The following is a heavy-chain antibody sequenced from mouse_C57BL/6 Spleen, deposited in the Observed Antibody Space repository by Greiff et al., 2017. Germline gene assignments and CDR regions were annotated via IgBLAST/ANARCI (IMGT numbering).Heavy chain of an antibody. Sequence: LQESGAELVRPGASVTLSCKASGYTFTDYEMHWVKQTPVHGLEWIGAIDPETGGTAYNQKFKGKAILTADKSSSTAYMELRSLTSEDSAVYYCTRRDYWGQGTTLTVSS. CDR1: GYTFTDYE. J-gene: IGHJ2*01. CDR3: TRRDY. V-gene: IGHV1-15*01. CDR2: IDPETGGT.